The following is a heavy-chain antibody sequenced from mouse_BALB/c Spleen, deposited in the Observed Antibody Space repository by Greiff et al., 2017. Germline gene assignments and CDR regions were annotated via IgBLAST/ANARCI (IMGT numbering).Heavy chain of an antibody. Sequence: QVQLKESGPGLVAPSQSLSITCTVSGFSLTGYGVNWVRQPPGKGLEWLGMIWGDGSTDYNSALKSRLSISKDNSKSQVFLKMNSLQTDDTARYYCARDDGDYDGRWFAYWGQGTLVTVSA. D-gene: IGHD2-4*01. J-gene: IGHJ3*01. CDR2: IWGDGST. CDR1: GFSLTGYG. V-gene: IGHV2-6-7*01. CDR3: ARDDGDYDGRWFAY.